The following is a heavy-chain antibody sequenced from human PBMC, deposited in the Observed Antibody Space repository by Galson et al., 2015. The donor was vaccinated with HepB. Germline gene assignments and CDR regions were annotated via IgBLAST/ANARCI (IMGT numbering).Heavy chain of an antibody. CDR3: ARDTYVILTGYLRNWYFDL. Sequence: SETLSLTCTVSGGSISSYYWSWIRQPPGKGLEWIGYIYYSGSTNYNPSLKSRVTISVDKSKNQFSLKLSSVTAADTAVYYCARDTYVILTGYLRNWYFDLWGRGTLVTVSS. J-gene: IGHJ2*01. D-gene: IGHD3-9*01. CDR1: GGSISSYY. V-gene: IGHV4-59*12. CDR2: IYYSGST.